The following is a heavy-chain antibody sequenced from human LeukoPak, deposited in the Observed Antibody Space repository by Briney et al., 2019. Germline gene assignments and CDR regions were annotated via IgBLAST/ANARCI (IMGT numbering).Heavy chain of an antibody. CDR3: ARDVWSFGSGSSGWYFDL. Sequence: SETLSLTCTVSGGSISSGSYYWSWIRQPAGKGLEWIGRIYSSGSTNYNPSLKSRVTISLDTSKNQFSLKLNSVTAADTAVYYCARDVWSFGSGSSGWYFDLWGRGTLVTVSS. CDR1: GGSISSGSYY. D-gene: IGHD3-10*01. V-gene: IGHV4-61*02. J-gene: IGHJ2*01. CDR2: IYSSGST.